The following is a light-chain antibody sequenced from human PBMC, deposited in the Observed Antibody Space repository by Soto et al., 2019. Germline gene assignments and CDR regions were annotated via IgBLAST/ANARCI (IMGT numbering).Light chain of an antibody. CDR3: TSYTSGSVV. J-gene: IGLJ2*01. V-gene: IGLV2-14*03. CDR2: DVS. Sequence: QSALTQPASVSGSPGQSITISCTGTSSDVGGYNYVSWYQQHPGKAPKLMIYDVSNRPSGVSNRFSGSKSANTASLTISGLQAEDEAAYYCTSYTSGSVVFGGGTKVTVL. CDR1: SSDVGGYNY.